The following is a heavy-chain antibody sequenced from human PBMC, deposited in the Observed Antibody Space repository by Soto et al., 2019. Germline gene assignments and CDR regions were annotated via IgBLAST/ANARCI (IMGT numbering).Heavy chain of an antibody. CDR3: ARGQLVLSYYYYYMDV. Sequence: ASVKVSCKASGYTFTSYAMHWVRQAPGQGLEWMGWINPNSGGTNYAQKFQGWVTMTRDTSTSTAYMELSRLRSDDTAVYYCARGQLVLSYYYYYMDVWGKGTTVTVSS. J-gene: IGHJ6*03. CDR2: INPNSGGT. CDR1: GYTFTSYA. D-gene: IGHD6-6*01. V-gene: IGHV1-2*04.